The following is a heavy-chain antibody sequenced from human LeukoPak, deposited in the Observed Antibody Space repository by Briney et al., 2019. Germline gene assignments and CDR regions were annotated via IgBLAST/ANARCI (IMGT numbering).Heavy chain of an antibody. CDR2: ISSSGDTT. CDR3: ARNGLRHDYNDLDY. CDR1: RFTFSSYW. J-gene: IGHJ4*02. Sequence: GGSLRLSCAASRFTFSSYWMSWVRQAPGKGLEWVSHISSSGDTTYYADSAKGRFTISRDNAKSSLFLQMNSLRAEDTAVYFCARNGLRHDYNDLDYWGQGTLVTVSS. D-gene: IGHD5-24*01. V-gene: IGHV3-48*04.